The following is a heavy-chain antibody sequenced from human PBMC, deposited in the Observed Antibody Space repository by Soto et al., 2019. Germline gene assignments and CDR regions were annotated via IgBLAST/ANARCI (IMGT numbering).Heavy chain of an antibody. V-gene: IGHV1-18*01. CDR2: ISAYNGNT. Sequence: ASVKVSCKASGYTFTSYGISWVRQAPGQRLEWMGWISAYNGNTNYAQKLQGRVTMTTDTSTSTTYMELRSLRSDDTAVYYCARGITFGGVLNGMDVWGQGTTVTVSS. CDR3: ARGITFGGVLNGMDV. CDR1: GYTFTSYG. J-gene: IGHJ6*02. D-gene: IGHD3-16*01.